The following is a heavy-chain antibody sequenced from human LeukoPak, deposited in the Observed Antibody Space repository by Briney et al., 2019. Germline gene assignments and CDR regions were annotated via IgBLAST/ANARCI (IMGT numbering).Heavy chain of an antibody. Sequence: GGSLRLSCAASGFTFDDYAMHWVRQAPGKGLEWVSLISWDGGSTYYADSVKGRFTISRDNSKNSLYLQMNSLRAEDTALYYCAKGGYSSGWYPPAEYFQHWGQRTLVTVSS. CDR3: AKGGYSSGWYPPAEYFQH. D-gene: IGHD6-19*01. CDR1: GFTFDDYA. J-gene: IGHJ1*01. CDR2: ISWDGGST. V-gene: IGHV3-43D*04.